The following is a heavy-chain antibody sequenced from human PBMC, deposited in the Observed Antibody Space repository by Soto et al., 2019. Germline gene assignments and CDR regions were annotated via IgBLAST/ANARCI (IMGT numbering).Heavy chain of an antibody. V-gene: IGHV4-30-2*01. CDR2: IYHSANT. Sequence: SETLSLTCAVSGGSISSGGYSWGWIRQPPGKGLEWIGYIYHSANTYYNPSLKSRVTISVDTSKNQFSLKLSSVTAADTAVYYCAREKGLGIAAGLMDVWGQGTTVTVSS. CDR1: GGSISSGGYS. J-gene: IGHJ6*02. CDR3: AREKGLGIAAGLMDV. D-gene: IGHD6-13*01.